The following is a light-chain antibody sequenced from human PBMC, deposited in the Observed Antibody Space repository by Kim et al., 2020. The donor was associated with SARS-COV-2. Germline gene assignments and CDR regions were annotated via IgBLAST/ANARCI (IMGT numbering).Light chain of an antibody. Sequence: SASVGDRVIITCRASQGNSSWLAWYQQKPRKAPKQLIYDGSSLQGGVASRFSGGGSGTDYTLTISSMQPEDVATYYCQQANSFPPTFGGGTKVEI. V-gene: IGKV1-12*01. CDR2: DGS. CDR1: QGNSSW. J-gene: IGKJ4*01. CDR3: QQANSFPPT.